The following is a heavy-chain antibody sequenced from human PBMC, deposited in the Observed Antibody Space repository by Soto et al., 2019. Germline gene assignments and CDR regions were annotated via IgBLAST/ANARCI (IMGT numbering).Heavy chain of an antibody. J-gene: IGHJ3*02. Sequence: SETLSLTCTVSGGSVNDYYWSWLRQPPGKGLEWLGYIYYSGSTKYNPSLKSRVTISVDTSRNQFSLNLRSVTTADTAVYYCASGLRPNPVDIWGLGTMVTVS. V-gene: IGHV4-59*02. CDR1: GGSVNDYY. D-gene: IGHD2-15*01. CDR3: ASGLRPNPVDI. CDR2: IYYSGST.